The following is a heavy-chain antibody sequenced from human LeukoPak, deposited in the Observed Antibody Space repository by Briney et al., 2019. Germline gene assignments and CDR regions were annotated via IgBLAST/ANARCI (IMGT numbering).Heavy chain of an antibody. CDR1: GYTFTSYG. D-gene: IGHD3-22*01. V-gene: IGHV1-18*01. CDR2: ISAYNGNT. Sequence: ASVKVSCKASGYTFTSYGISWVRQAPGQGLEWMGWISAYNGNTNYAQKLQGRVTMTTDTSTSTAYMELRSLRSDDTAVYYCARAEYYYDSGGYPLLVDYWGQGTLVTVSS. J-gene: IGHJ4*02. CDR3: ARAEYYYDSGGYPLLVDY.